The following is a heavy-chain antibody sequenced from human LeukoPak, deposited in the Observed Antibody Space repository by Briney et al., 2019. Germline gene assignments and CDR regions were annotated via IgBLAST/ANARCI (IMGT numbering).Heavy chain of an antibody. CDR2: INHSGST. CDR1: GGSFSGYY. D-gene: IGHD3-10*01. Sequence: SSETLSLTCAVYGGSFSGYYWSWIRQPPGKGLEWIGEINHSGSTNYNPSLKSPVTISVDTSTNQFSLKLTSVTAADTAVYYCARRGAKTDYYYYYMDVWGKGTTVTISS. J-gene: IGHJ6*03. CDR3: ARRGAKTDYYYYYMDV. V-gene: IGHV4-34*01.